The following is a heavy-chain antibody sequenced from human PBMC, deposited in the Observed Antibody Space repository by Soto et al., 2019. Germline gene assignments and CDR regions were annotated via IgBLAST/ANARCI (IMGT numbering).Heavy chain of an antibody. CDR3: ARDAGIAAAGMHFQH. CDR2: INPSGGST. Sequence: QVQLVQSGAEVKKPGASVKVSCKASGYTFTSYYMHWVRQAPGQGLEWMGIINPSGGSTSYAQKFKGRVTMTRDTSTSTVYMELSSLRSEDTAVYYCARDAGIAAAGMHFQHWGQGTLVTVSS. V-gene: IGHV1-46*03. J-gene: IGHJ1*01. D-gene: IGHD6-13*01. CDR1: GYTFTSYY.